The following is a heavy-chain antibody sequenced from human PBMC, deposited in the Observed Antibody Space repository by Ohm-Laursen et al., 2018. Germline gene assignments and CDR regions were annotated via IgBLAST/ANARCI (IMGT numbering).Heavy chain of an antibody. D-gene: IGHD3-22*01. Sequence: SLRLSCAASGFTFSSYAMSWVRQAPGKGLEWVSSISGSGGSTYYADSVKDRFTISRDNSKSTLYLQMNSLRAGDTALYYCAKPPDSYYYDSTGFYWHFDLWGRGTLVTVSS. J-gene: IGHJ2*01. CDR2: ISGSGGST. CDR3: AKPPDSYYYDSTGFYWHFDL. V-gene: IGHV3-23*01. CDR1: GFTFSSYA.